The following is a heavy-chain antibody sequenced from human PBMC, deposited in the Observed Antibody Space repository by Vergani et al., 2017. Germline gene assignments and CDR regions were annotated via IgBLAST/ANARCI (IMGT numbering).Heavy chain of an antibody. CDR3: ARDRGLYCSSTSCYPIDY. Sequence: QVQLVESGGGVVQPGRSLRLSCEASGFTFSSYGMHWVRQAPGKGLEWVAVISYDGSNKYYADYVRGRFTISRDNSKNTLYLQMNILRAEDTAVYYCARDRGLYCSSTSCYPIDYWGQGTLVTVSS. CDR2: ISYDGSNK. CDR1: GFTFSSYG. V-gene: IGHV3-30*03. D-gene: IGHD2-2*01. J-gene: IGHJ4*02.